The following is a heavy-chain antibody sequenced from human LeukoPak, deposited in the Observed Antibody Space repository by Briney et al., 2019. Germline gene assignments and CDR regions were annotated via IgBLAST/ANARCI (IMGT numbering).Heavy chain of an antibody. J-gene: IGHJ6*03. D-gene: IGHD1-26*01. CDR2: IYHSGST. V-gene: IGHV4-39*07. CDR1: GGSISSSSYY. CDR3: ARDYSGSSLYYFYYYMDV. Sequence: SETLSLTCTVSGGSISSSSYYWGWIRQPPGKGLEWIGSIYHSGSTYYNPSLKSRVTISVDTSKNQFSLKLSSVTAADTAVYYCARDYSGSSLYYFYYYMDVWGKGTTVTVSS.